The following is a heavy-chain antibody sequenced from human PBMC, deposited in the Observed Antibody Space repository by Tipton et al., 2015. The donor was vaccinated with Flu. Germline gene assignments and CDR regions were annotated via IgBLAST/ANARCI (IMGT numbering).Heavy chain of an antibody. Sequence: TLSLTCTVSGGSISSNYWSWIRRPPGKGLEWIGYIYYIGNTNYNPSLESRVTISVDTAKNQFSLKLRSVTTADTAVYYCAKGDSLFEYWGQGILVNVSS. D-gene: IGHD2-21*02. CDR1: GGSISSNY. J-gene: IGHJ4*02. V-gene: IGHV4-59*01. CDR2: IYYIGNT. CDR3: AKGDSLFEY.